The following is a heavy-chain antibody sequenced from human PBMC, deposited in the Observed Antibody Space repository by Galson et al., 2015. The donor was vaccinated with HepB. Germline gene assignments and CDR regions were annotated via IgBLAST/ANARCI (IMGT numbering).Heavy chain of an antibody. CDR1: GDDFNSHA. Sequence: SVKVSCKASGDDFNSHAVSWLRQAPGQGLEWMGGIIPIFHTSHYAQKFQGRVTITADESTRTAYMELSSLRYEDTAVYYCARELVVEPSARAGKNWFDPWGQGTLVTVSS. D-gene: IGHD2-8*02. V-gene: IGHV1-69*13. CDR2: IIPIFHTS. J-gene: IGHJ5*02. CDR3: ARELVVEPSARAGKNWFDP.